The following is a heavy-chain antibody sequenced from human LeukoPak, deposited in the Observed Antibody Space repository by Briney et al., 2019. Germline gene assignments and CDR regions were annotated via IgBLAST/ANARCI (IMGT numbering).Heavy chain of an antibody. CDR1: GFTFSSYG. V-gene: IGHV3-30*02. D-gene: IGHD3-3*01. J-gene: IGHJ5*02. CDR3: AKGPRITIFGGSGENWFDP. Sequence: PGGSLRLSCAASGFTFSSYGMHWVRQAPGKGLEGVAFIRYDGSNKYYADSVKGRFTISRDNSKTPLYLQMNSLRAEDTAVYYCAKGPRITIFGGSGENWFDPWGQGTLVTVSS. CDR2: IRYDGSNK.